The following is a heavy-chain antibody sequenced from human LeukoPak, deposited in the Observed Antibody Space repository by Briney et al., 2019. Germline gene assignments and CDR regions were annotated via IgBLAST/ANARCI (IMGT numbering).Heavy chain of an antibody. J-gene: IGHJ4*02. V-gene: IGHV3-9*01. D-gene: IGHD1-26*01. CDR2: ISWSSGSI. CDR3: AKDSGRIGVHYYFDY. CDR1: GFTFDDYA. Sequence: GGSLRLSCAAPGFTFDDYAMHWVRQAPGKGLEWVSGISWSSGSISYADSVKGRFTISRDNAKNSLYLQMNSLRAEDTALYYCAKDSGRIGVHYYFDYWGQGTLVTVSS.